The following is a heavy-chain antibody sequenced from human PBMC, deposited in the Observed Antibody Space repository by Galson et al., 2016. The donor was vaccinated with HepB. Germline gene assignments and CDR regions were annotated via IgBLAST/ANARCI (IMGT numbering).Heavy chain of an antibody. CDR3: AKTPKKGENGGLLNY. CDR2: MSYDGSNK. Sequence: SLRLSCAASGFTFSSYGMHWVRQAPGKGLEWVAVMSYDGSNKYYADSVKGRFTISRDNSKNTLYLQMSGLRADDTAVYYCAKTPKKGENGGLLNYWGQGILVTVSS. V-gene: IGHV3-30*18. D-gene: IGHD2-15*01. J-gene: IGHJ1*01. CDR1: GFTFSSYG.